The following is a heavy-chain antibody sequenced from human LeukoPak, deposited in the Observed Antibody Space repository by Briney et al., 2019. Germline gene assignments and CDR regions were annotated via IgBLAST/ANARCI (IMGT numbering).Heavy chain of an antibody. CDR3: ARPLRESGYFYFDY. Sequence: GGSLRLSCAASGFTFTTYSMIWVRQAPGKGLEWVSYISRSSSNAHYADSVKGRFTISRDNAKNSLYLQMNSLRAEDTAVYYCARPLRESGYFYFDYWGQGTLVTVSS. D-gene: IGHD3-3*01. CDR1: GFTFTTYS. CDR2: ISRSSSNA. J-gene: IGHJ4*02. V-gene: IGHV3-48*04.